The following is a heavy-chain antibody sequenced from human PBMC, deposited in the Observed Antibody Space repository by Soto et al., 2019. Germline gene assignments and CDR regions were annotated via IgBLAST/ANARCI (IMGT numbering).Heavy chain of an antibody. V-gene: IGHV2-5*02. D-gene: IGHD5-12*01. CDR2: IYWDDDK. J-gene: IGHJ4*02. Sequence: QITLKESGPTLVKPTQTLTLTCTFSGFSLSTSGVGVGWIRQPPGKALEWLALIYWDDDKRYSPSLKSRLTITKDTSKDQVVLTMTNMDPVDTATYYCAHVYGGYDHFDFWGQGTLVTVST. CDR1: GFSLSTSGVG. CDR3: AHVYGGYDHFDF.